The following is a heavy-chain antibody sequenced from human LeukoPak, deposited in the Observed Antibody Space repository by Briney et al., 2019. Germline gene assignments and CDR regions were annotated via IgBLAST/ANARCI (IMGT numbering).Heavy chain of an antibody. CDR1: GFTVSSNY. Sequence: GGSLRLSCAASGFTVSSNYMSWVRQAPGKGLEWVSVIYSGGSTYYADSVKGRFTISRDNSKNTLYLQMNSLRAEDTAVYYCASRPGRYSGSYYYYYGMDVWGQGTTVTVSS. D-gene: IGHD1-26*01. J-gene: IGHJ6*02. CDR3: ASRPGRYSGSYYYYYGMDV. CDR2: IYSGGST. V-gene: IGHV3-66*01.